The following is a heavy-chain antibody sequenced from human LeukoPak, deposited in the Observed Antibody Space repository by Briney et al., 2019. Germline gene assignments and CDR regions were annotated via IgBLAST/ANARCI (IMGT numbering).Heavy chain of an antibody. CDR1: GFSISSDDC. D-gene: IGHD2-15*01. J-gene: IGHJ5*02. CDR2: ISNRGSP. V-gene: IGHV4-38-2*02. Sequence: SETLSLTCLVSGFSISSDDCWGWIRQPPGKGLEWIGSISNRGSPYYNPSLKSRVTMSVDTPNNHFSLRLSSVTAADTAVYYCVRDGGFYYTASPNSGFDPWGQGTLVTVSS. CDR3: VRDGGFYYTASPNSGFDP.